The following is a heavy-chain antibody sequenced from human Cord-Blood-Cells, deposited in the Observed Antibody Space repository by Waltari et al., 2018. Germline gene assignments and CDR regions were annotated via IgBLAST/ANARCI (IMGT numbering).Heavy chain of an antibody. CDR2: INPNSGGT. V-gene: IGHV1-2*04. D-gene: IGHD3-22*01. CDR3: ARESHSSGYYFDY. Sequence: QVQLVQSGAEVKKPGASVKVSCNASGYTFTGHYIHWVRQATGQGLEWMGWINPNSGGTNYAQKFQGWVTMTRDTSISTAYMELSRLRSDDTAVYYCARESHSSGYYFDYWGQGTLVTVSS. J-gene: IGHJ4*02. CDR1: GYTFTGHY.